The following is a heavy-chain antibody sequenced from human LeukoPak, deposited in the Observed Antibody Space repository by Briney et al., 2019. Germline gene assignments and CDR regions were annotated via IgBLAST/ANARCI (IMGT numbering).Heavy chain of an antibody. D-gene: IGHD3-22*01. CDR2: ISGSGGST. CDR1: GFTFSSYA. J-gene: IGHJ4*02. Sequence: PGGSLRLSCAASGFTFSSYAMHWVRQAPGKGLEWVSGISGSGGSTYYADSVKGRFTISRDNSKNTLYLQMNSLRAEDTAVYYCARLPLLDHDSSGYYFDYWGQGTLVTVSS. CDR3: ARLPLLDHDSSGYYFDY. V-gene: IGHV3-23*01.